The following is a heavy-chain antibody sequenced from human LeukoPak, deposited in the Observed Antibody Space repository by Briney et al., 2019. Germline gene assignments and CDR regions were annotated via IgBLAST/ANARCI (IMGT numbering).Heavy chain of an antibody. CDR3: ARPSSYIPSLSGPLDI. J-gene: IGHJ3*02. CDR2: IIPIFGTA. CDR1: GGTFSSYA. V-gene: IGHV1-69*05. Sequence: ASVKVSCKASGGTFSSYAISWVRQALGQGLEWMGGIIPIFGTANYAQKFQGRVTITTDESTSTAYMELSSLRSEDTAVYYCARPSSYIPSLSGPLDIWGQGTMVTFSS. D-gene: IGHD2-15*01.